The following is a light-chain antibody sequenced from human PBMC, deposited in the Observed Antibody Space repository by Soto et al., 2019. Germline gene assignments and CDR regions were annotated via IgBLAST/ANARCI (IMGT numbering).Light chain of an antibody. CDR2: EGS. J-gene: IGLJ1*01. CDR1: SSDVGSYNL. V-gene: IGLV2-23*01. Sequence: LTQPASVSGSPGQSITISCTGTSSDVGSYNLVSWYQQHPGKAPKLMIYEGSKRPSGVSNRFSGSKSGNTASLTISGLQAEDEADYYCCSYAGSSTYVFGTGTKVTGL. CDR3: CSYAGSSTYV.